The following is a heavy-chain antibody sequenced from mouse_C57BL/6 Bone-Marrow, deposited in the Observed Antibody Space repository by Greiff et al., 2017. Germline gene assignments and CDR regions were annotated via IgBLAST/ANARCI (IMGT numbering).Heavy chain of an antibody. Sequence: EVKVEESGGGLVKPGGSLKLSCAASGFTFSSYAMSWVRQTPEKRLEWVATISDGGSYTYYPDNVKGRFTISRDNAKNNLYLQMSHLKSEDTAMYYCARATGPWFAYWGQGTLVTVSA. J-gene: IGHJ3*01. V-gene: IGHV5-4*03. CDR1: GFTFSSYA. CDR2: ISDGGSYT. CDR3: ARATGPWFAY. D-gene: IGHD4-1*01.